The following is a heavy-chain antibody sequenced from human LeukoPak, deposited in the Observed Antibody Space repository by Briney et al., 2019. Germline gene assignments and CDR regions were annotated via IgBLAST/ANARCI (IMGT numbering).Heavy chain of an antibody. D-gene: IGHD3-22*01. CDR2: ISSSGSYK. Sequence: GGSLRLSCAASGFTYSGHTMSWVRQAPGKGLEWVSSISSSGSYKYYADSVKGRFTISRDNAKNSLYLRMNSLRAEDTAVYYCARDGEYYYDSSGYYAIDYWGQGTLVSVSS. CDR1: GFTYSGHT. J-gene: IGHJ4*02. CDR3: ARDGEYYYDSSGYYAIDY. V-gene: IGHV3-21*01.